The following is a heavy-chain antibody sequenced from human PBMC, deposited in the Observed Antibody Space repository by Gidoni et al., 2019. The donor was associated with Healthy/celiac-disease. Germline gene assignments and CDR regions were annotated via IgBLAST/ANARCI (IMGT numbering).Heavy chain of an antibody. J-gene: IGHJ4*02. CDR2: ISYDGSNK. V-gene: IGHV3-30*18. Sequence: QVQLVESGGGVVQPGRSLRLSCAASGFTLSSYGMHWVRQAPGKGLEWVAVISYDGSNKYYADSVKGRFTISRDNSKNTLYLQMNSLRAEDTAVYYCAKADGIAAAPFFDYWGQGTLVTVSS. D-gene: IGHD6-13*01. CDR1: GFTLSSYG. CDR3: AKADGIAAAPFFDY.